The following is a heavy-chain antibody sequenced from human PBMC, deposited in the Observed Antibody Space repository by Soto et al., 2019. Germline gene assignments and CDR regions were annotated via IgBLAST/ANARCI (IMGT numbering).Heavy chain of an antibody. CDR3: AKDTSSSWYDAFDI. D-gene: IGHD6-13*01. V-gene: IGHV3-9*01. CDR1: GFTFDDYA. Sequence: SLTLSCAASGFTFDDYAMHWVRQAPGKGLEWVSGISWNSGSIGYADSVKGRFTISRDNAKNSLYLQMNSLRAEDTALYYCAKDTSSSWYDAFDIWGQGTMVTVSS. CDR2: ISWNSGSI. J-gene: IGHJ3*02.